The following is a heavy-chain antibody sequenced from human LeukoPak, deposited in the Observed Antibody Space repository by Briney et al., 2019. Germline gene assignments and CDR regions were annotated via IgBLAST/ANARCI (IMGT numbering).Heavy chain of an antibody. CDR1: GFTPSNAW. D-gene: IGHD6-19*01. CDR3: AKDPGLGSH. Sequence: GGSLRLSCAASGFTPSNAWMSWVRQAPGKGLEWVGRIKSKTDRGTTDYAAPVKGRFTVSRDDSKNTLYLQMNSLRAEDTAVYYCAKDPGLGSHWGQGTLVTVSS. V-gene: IGHV3-15*01. J-gene: IGHJ4*02. CDR2: IKSKTDRGTT.